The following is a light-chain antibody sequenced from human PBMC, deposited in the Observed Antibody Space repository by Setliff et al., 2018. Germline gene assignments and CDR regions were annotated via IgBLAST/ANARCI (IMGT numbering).Light chain of an antibody. Sequence: SVLTQPPSASGSPGQSVIISCTGTSSDIDYNHVSWYQQYPGKGPKLIIYEVVKRPSGVPDRFSGSKSGNTASLTVSGLQAGDEADYYCSSYAGTYNGAFGGGTKVTVL. CDR3: SSYAGTYNGA. CDR1: SSDIDYNH. CDR2: EVV. V-gene: IGLV2-8*01. J-gene: IGLJ3*02.